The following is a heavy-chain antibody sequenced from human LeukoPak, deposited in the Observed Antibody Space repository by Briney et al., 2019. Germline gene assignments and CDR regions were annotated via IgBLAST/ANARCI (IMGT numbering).Heavy chain of an antibody. CDR3: ARAAYGSTWYSRYFDL. CDR1: GFTFNTYS. J-gene: IGHJ2*01. V-gene: IGHV3-21*01. CDR2: ISRTSESI. Sequence: GGSLRLSCAASGFTFNTYSMSWVRQAPGKGLEWVSIISRTSESIFYADSVKGRFTISRDNAKNSLYLQMNGLRAGDTAVYYCARAAYGSTWYSRYFDLWGRGTLVTVSS. D-gene: IGHD6-13*01.